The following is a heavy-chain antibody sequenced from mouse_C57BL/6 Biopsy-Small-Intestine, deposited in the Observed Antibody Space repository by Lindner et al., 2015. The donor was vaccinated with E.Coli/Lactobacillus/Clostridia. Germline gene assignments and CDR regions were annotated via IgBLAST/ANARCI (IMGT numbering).Heavy chain of an antibody. Sequence: VQLQESGPELVKPGASVKISCKASGYAFSSSWMNWVKQRPGKGLEWIGRIYPGDGDTHYNGKFKDKATLTADKSSNTVYMRLSSLTSEDSAVYFCATGWLLLDYWGQGTTLTVSS. D-gene: IGHD2-3*01. CDR1: GYAFSSSW. V-gene: IGHV1-82*01. CDR3: ATGWLLLDY. CDR2: IYPGDGDT. J-gene: IGHJ2*01.